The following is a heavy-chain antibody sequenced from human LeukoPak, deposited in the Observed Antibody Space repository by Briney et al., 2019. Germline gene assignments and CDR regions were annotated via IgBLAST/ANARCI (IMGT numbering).Heavy chain of an antibody. CDR3: ARDGLPNCSGGSCYSGNFYYYGMDV. Sequence: PGGSLRLSCAASGFTFSSYSMNWVRQAPGKGLEWVSSISSSSSYIYYADSVKGRFTISRDNAKNSLYLQMNSLRAEDTAVYYCARDGLPNCSGGSCYSGNFYYYGMDVWGQGTTVTVSS. V-gene: IGHV3-21*01. CDR2: ISSSSSYI. CDR1: GFTFSSYS. D-gene: IGHD2-15*01. J-gene: IGHJ6*02.